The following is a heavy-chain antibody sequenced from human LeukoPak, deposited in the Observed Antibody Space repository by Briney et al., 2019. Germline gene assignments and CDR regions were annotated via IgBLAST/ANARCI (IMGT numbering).Heavy chain of an antibody. CDR1: GFTFSSYG. J-gene: IGHJ3*02. D-gene: IGHD3-10*01. CDR2: ISYDGSNK. Sequence: GGSLRLSCAASGFTFSSYGMHWVRQAPGKGLEWVAVISYDGSNKYYADSVKGRFTISRDNSKNTLYLQMNSLRAEDTAVYYCAKGTLGLRITMVRGVIINPNDAFDIWGQGTMVTVSS. CDR3: AKGTLGLRITMVRGVIINPNDAFDI. V-gene: IGHV3-30*18.